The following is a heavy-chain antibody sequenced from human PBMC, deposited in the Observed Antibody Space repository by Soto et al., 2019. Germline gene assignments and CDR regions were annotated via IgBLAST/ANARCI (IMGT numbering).Heavy chain of an antibody. CDR1: GFTFTRYS. V-gene: IGHV3-21*06. CDR2: ISSTTNYI. CDR3: ARESEDLTSNFDY. Sequence: GGSLGLSCAASGFTFTRYSMNWVRQAPGKGLEWVSSISSTTNYIYYGDSMKGRFTISRDNAKNSLYLEMNSLRAEDTAVYYCARESEDLTSNFDYWGQGTLVTVSS. J-gene: IGHJ4*02.